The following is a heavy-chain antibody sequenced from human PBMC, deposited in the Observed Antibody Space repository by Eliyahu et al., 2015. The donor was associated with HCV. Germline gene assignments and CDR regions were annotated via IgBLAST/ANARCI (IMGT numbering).Heavy chain of an antibody. CDR1: XXPFSDFA. V-gene: IGHV3-30*04. Sequence: VQLVEXGGGVVPPGTSLRLSXVGSXXPFSDFAIHWFRQPSGKGLEWVAVISGDGRKKYYTDSVNGRFTISRDNSKNTLYLQVDSLRPEDTAVYHCAKEREVRGVNDYWGQGTLVTVSS. CDR3: AKEREVRGVNDY. J-gene: IGHJ4*02. D-gene: IGHD3-10*01. CDR2: ISGDGRKK.